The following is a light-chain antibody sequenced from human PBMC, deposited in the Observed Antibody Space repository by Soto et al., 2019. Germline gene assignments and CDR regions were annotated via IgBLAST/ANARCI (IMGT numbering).Light chain of an antibody. J-gene: IGKJ5*01. Sequence: DIELTHSPATLSLSLCERVTLSCRASQSVSSSYLAWCQQRPGQAPRLLIYGASTRAAGIPDRFSGSGSGTDFTLTITRLEPEDSAVYFCQQYTGPPTTFGQGTRLEIK. CDR2: GAS. V-gene: IGKV3-20*01. CDR1: QSVSSSY. CDR3: QQYTGPPTT.